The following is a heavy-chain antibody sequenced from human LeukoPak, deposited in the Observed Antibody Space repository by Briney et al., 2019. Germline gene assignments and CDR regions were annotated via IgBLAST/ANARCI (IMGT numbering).Heavy chain of an antibody. CDR3: AMDSAWLPLKFDY. Sequence: GGSLRLSCAASGFTFSSYAMHWVRQAPGKGLEWVSVLYSGGSTYYTDSVKGRFTISRDNSNNTLYLQMNSLRAEDTAVYYCAMDSAWLPLKFDYWGPGTLVAVST. J-gene: IGHJ4*02. D-gene: IGHD5-24*01. V-gene: IGHV3-66*01. CDR2: LYSGGST. CDR1: GFTFSSYA.